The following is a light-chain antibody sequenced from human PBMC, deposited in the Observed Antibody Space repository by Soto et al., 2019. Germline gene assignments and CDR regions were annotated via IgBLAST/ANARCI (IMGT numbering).Light chain of an antibody. Sequence: QSALTQPASVSGSPGQSITISCTGTSSDVGGYNYVSWYQQHPGKAPKLMIYEVSDRPSGVSNRFSGSKSGNSASLTISGLQAEDEADDYGSSYTYRSTLYVVFGGGTKLTVL. CDR3: SSYTYRSTLYVV. CDR2: EVS. V-gene: IGLV2-14*01. CDR1: SSDVGGYNY. J-gene: IGLJ2*01.